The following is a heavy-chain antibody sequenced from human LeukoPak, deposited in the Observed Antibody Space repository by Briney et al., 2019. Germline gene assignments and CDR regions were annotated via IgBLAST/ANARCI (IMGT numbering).Heavy chain of an antibody. Sequence: GGSLRLSCAASRFTFSSYSMNWVRQAPGKGLEWVSSISSSSSYIYYADSVKGRFTISRDNAKNSLYLQMNSLRAEDTAVYYCARDTYCGGDCYPEIFDYWGQGTLVTVSS. V-gene: IGHV3-21*01. J-gene: IGHJ4*02. CDR1: RFTFSSYS. CDR2: ISSSSSYI. D-gene: IGHD2-21*02. CDR3: ARDTYCGGDCYPEIFDY.